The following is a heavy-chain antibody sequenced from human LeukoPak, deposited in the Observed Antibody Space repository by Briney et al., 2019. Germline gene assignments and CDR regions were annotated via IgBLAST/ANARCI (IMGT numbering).Heavy chain of an antibody. CDR3: AIAIYGSGSYAKEANFDY. CDR1: GFTFSSYA. Sequence: PGGSLRLSCAASGFTFSSYAMSWVRQAPGKGLEWVSAISGSGGSTYYADSVKGRFTISRDNSKNTLYLQMNSLRAEDTAVYYCAIAIYGSGSYAKEANFDYWGQGTLVTVSS. J-gene: IGHJ4*02. D-gene: IGHD3-10*01. CDR2: ISGSGGST. V-gene: IGHV3-23*01.